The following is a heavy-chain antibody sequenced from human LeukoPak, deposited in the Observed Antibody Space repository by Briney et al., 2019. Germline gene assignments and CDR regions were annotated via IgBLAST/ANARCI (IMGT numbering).Heavy chain of an antibody. D-gene: IGHD1-26*01. Sequence: SETLSLTCAVSGYSISSGYYWGWLRQPPGKGLEWIGSIYHSGSTYYNPSLKSRVTISVDTSKNQFSLKLSSVTAADTAVYYCARDGGYSGSYYLDYWGQGTLVTVSS. J-gene: IGHJ4*02. CDR2: IYHSGST. V-gene: IGHV4-38-2*02. CDR1: GYSISSGYY. CDR3: ARDGGYSGSYYLDY.